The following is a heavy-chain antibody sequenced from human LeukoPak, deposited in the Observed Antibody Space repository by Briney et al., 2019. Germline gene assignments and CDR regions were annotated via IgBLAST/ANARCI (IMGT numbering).Heavy chain of an antibody. Sequence: SETLSLTCTVSGGSISSSSYYWGWIRQPPGKGLEWIGSIYYSGSTYYNPSLKSRVTISVDTSKNQFSLKLSSVTAADTAVYYCARFSPVDRGCFDYWGQGTLVTVSS. CDR2: IYYSGST. D-gene: IGHD6-19*01. V-gene: IGHV4-39*01. CDR3: ARFSPVDRGCFDY. J-gene: IGHJ4*02. CDR1: GGSISSSSYY.